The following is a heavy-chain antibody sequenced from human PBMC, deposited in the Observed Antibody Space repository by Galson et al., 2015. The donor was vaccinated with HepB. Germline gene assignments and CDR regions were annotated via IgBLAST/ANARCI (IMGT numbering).Heavy chain of an antibody. CDR1: GFSLSTRGMC. Sequence: PALVTPTQTLTLTCTVSGFSLSTRGMCVTWIRQPPGKALEWLARIDWDNDKIYRTSLKTRLSVSKDTSKNQVVLRMTNMDPVDTATFYCARLNTAIDAFDIWGQGTMVTVSP. J-gene: IGHJ3*02. CDR2: IDWDNDK. D-gene: IGHD1/OR15-1a*01. CDR3: ARLNTAIDAFDI. V-gene: IGHV2-70*17.